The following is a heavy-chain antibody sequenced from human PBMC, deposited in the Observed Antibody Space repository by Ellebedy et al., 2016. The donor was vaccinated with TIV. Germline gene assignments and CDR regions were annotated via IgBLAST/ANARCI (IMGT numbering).Heavy chain of an antibody. CDR1: GFTFDDYA. CDR2: ISWNSGSI. J-gene: IGHJ3*02. V-gene: IGHV3-9*01. Sequence: SLKISXAASGFTFDDYAMHWVRQAPGKGLEWVSGISWNSGSIGYADSVKGRFTISRDNAKNSLYLQMNSLRAEDTALYYCAKESMVRGAIGTFDIWGQGTMVTVSS. CDR3: AKESMVRGAIGTFDI. D-gene: IGHD3-10*01.